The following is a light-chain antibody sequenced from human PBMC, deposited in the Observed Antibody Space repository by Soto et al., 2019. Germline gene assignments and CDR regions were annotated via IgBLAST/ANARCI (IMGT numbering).Light chain of an antibody. V-gene: IGKV3-15*01. CDR3: QQYYNWPPYT. CDR2: DAS. Sequence: ETVMTQSPATLSVSPGEGATLSCRASQSVRTNLAWFQQKPGQAPRLLVHDASTRATGIPARFSGSGSGTEFTLTISDLQSEDFAVYFCQQYYNWPPYTFGQGTRLEIK. CDR1: QSVRTN. J-gene: IGKJ2*01.